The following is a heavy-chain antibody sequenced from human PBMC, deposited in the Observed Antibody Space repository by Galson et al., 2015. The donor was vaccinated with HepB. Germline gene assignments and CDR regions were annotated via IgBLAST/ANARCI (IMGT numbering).Heavy chain of an antibody. V-gene: IGHV3-30-3*01. CDR3: ATPMSRGTYYMHY. Sequence: SLRLSCAASGFTFASYAMHRVRQAPGKGLEWVAVIPYDGSNKKYADSVKGRFTISRDNSKNTVYLQMNSLSAEDTAVYYCATPMSRGTYYMHYWGQGTLVTASS. CDR2: IPYDGSNK. D-gene: IGHD1-26*01. J-gene: IGHJ4*02. CDR1: GFTFASYA.